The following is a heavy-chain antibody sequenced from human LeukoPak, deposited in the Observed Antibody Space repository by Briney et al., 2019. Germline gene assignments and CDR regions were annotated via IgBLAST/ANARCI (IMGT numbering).Heavy chain of an antibody. CDR3: TRDRGIRTFDY. CDR1: GFTFGDYA. CDR2: IRSKAYGGTT. D-gene: IGHD5-18*01. V-gene: IGHV3-49*03. J-gene: IGHJ4*02. Sequence: GGSLRLSCTASGFTFGDYAMSWFRQAPGKGLEWVGFIRSKAYGGTTEYAASVKGRFTISRDDSKSIVYRQMNSLKTEDTAVYYCTRDRGIRTFDYWGQGTLVTVSS.